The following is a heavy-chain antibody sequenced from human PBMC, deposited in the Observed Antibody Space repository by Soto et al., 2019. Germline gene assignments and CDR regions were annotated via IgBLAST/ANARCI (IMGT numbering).Heavy chain of an antibody. CDR3: AKDLLGPGRAYGMDV. CDR1: GFTFSSYG. D-gene: IGHD7-27*01. Sequence: QVQLVEPGGGVVQPGRSLRLSCAASGFTFSSYGMHWFRQAPGKGLEWVAVISYDGSNKYYADSVKGRFTISRDNSKNTLYLQMNSLRAEDTAVYYCAKDLLGPGRAYGMDVWGQGTTVTVSS. J-gene: IGHJ6*02. V-gene: IGHV3-30*18. CDR2: ISYDGSNK.